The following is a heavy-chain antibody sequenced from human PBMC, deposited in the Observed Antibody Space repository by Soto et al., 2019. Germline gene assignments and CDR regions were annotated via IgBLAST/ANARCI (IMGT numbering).Heavy chain of an antibody. CDR2: VYYSGTT. J-gene: IGHJ4*02. CDR1: GGSVSNKTYY. CDR3: ARDPTGSSWPYYFDS. Sequence: SETLSLTCSVSGGSVSNKTYYWSWIRQPPGKRLEWIGYVYYSGTTNYNPSLKSRVTISVDLSKNQFSLRLSSVTTADTAVYYCARDPTGSSWPYYFDSWGRGTLVTVSS. V-gene: IGHV4-61*01. D-gene: IGHD6-13*01.